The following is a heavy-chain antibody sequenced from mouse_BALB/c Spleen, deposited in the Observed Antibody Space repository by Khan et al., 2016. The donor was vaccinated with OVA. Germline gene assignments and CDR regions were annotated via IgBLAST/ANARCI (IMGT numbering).Heavy chain of an antibody. CDR1: GYSFTVYY. CDR3: ARGYEFFPY. Sequence: VQLKVSGPDLVKPGASVKISCKASGYSFTVYYMTWVKQSHGKSPEWIGRVNPNNGDTNYNQNFKGKAILTVDKSSNTAYMELRSLTSEDSAVFYCARGYEFFPYWGQGTLVTVSA. J-gene: IGHJ3*01. CDR2: VNPNNGDT. D-gene: IGHD2-12*01. V-gene: IGHV1-26*01.